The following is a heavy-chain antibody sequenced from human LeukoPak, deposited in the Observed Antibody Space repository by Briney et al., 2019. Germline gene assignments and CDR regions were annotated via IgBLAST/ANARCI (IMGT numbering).Heavy chain of an antibody. CDR1: GFTVSSNY. Sequence: GGSLRLSCAASGFTVSSNYMGWVRQAPGKGLEWVSVIYSGGSTYYADSVKGRFTISRDNSKNTLYLQMNSLRAEDTAVYYCARDRRGRGARDYYYGMDVWGQGTTVTVSS. V-gene: IGHV3-53*01. CDR2: IYSGGST. D-gene: IGHD3-10*01. CDR3: ARDRRGRGARDYYYGMDV. J-gene: IGHJ6*02.